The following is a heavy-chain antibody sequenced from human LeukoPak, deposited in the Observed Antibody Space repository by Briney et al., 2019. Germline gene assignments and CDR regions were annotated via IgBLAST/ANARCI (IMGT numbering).Heavy chain of an antibody. CDR1: GFTFSTYA. J-gene: IGHJ4*02. V-gene: IGHV3-23*01. D-gene: IGHD2-2*01. CDR3: VKDRCDRTTCPEV. Sequence: GGSLRLSCEVSGFTFSTYAMSWVRQAPGEGLEWVSGISGSGGSTYYTDSVKGRFTISRDNSKNTLHLQMSSLRAEDTALYYCVKDRCDRTTCPEVWGQGTLVTVSS. CDR2: ISGSGGST.